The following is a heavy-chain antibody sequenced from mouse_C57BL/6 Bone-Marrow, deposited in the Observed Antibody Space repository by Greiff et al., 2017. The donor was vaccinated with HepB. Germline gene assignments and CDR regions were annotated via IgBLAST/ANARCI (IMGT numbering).Heavy chain of an antibody. CDR1: GYTFTDYE. CDR2: IDPETGGT. V-gene: IGHV1-15*01. CDR3: TPLLRLYYFDY. J-gene: IGHJ2*01. D-gene: IGHD1-2*01. Sequence: VQLQQSGAELVRPGASVTLSCKASGYTFTDYEMHWVKQTPGHGLEWMGAIDPETGGTAYNQKFKGKAILTADKASSTAYMDLRSLTSEDSAVYYCTPLLRLYYFDYWGQGTTLTVSS.